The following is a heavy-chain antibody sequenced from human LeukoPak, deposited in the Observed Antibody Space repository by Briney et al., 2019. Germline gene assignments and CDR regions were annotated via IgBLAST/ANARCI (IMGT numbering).Heavy chain of an antibody. J-gene: IGHJ5*02. Sequence: SETLSLNCTVSGGSISSYYWSWIRQPPGKGLEWIGYIYTSGSTNYNPSLKSRVTISVDTSKNQFPLKLSSVTAADTAVYYCARQSCGGDCYSVRFDPWGQGTLVTVSS. CDR1: GGSISSYY. D-gene: IGHD2-21*02. CDR3: ARQSCGGDCYSVRFDP. V-gene: IGHV4-4*09. CDR2: IYTSGST.